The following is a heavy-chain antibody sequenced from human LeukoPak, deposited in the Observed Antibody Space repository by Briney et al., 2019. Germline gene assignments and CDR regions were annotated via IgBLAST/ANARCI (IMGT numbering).Heavy chain of an antibody. D-gene: IGHD6-6*01. CDR2: ISSHSRDT. J-gene: IGHJ4*01. CDR3: ARDDRDISSFRFDY. Sequence: PGGSLRLSCAASGFTFNTYSMNWVRQAPGKGLEWVSSISSHSRDTYYADSVKGRFTISRDNTKNSLHLQMNSLRAEDTAVYYCARDDRDISSFRFDYWGHGILVTVSS. CDR1: GFTFNTYS. V-gene: IGHV3-21*01.